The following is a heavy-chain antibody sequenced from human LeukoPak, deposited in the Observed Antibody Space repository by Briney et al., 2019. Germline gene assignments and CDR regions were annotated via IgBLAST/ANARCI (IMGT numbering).Heavy chain of an antibody. CDR3: ARLVGADSG. J-gene: IGHJ4*02. CDR2: ITSSSHI. CDR1: GFTFSTYT. V-gene: IGHV3-21*01. Sequence: GGSLRLSCAASGFTFSTYTMNWLRQAPGKGLEWVSSITSSSHIYYADSVKGRFTISRDNAKNSLYLQMNSLRAEDTAVYYCARLVGADSGWGQGTLVTVSS. D-gene: IGHD1-26*01.